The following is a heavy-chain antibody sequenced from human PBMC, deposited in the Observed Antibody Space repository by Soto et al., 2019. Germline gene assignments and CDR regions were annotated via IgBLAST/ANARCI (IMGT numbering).Heavy chain of an antibody. J-gene: IGHJ4*02. D-gene: IGHD3-9*01. V-gene: IGHV5-10-1*01. CDR3: ASFILTGSDY. Sequence: GESLKISCKGSGYSFTSYWVSWVRQMPGKGLEWMGRIDPSDSYTNFSPSFQGHVTISADKSISTAYLQWSSLKASDTAMYYCASFILTGSDYWGQGTLVTVSS. CDR1: GYSFTSYW. CDR2: IDPSDSYT.